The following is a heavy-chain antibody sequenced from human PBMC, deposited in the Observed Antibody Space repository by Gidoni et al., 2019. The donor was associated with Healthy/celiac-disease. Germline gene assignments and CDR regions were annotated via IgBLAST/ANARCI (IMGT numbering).Heavy chain of an antibody. V-gene: IGHV3-23*01. CDR1: GFTFSSYA. CDR2: ISGSGGST. D-gene: IGHD3-16*02. J-gene: IGHJ5*02. Sequence: EVPLLESGGGLVQPGGSLRLSCAASGFTFSSYAMSWVRQAPGKGLEWVSAISGSGGSTYYADSVKGRFTISRDNSKNTLYLQMNSLRAEDTAVYYCAKDGLMITFGGVIVTWGQGTLVTVSS. CDR3: AKDGLMITFGGVIVT.